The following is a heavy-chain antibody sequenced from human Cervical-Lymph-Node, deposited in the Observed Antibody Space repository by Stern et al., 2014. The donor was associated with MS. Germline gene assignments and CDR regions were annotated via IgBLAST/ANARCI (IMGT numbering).Heavy chain of an antibody. CDR2: IYPGDSDP. V-gene: IGHV5-51*01. D-gene: IGHD2-8*02. CDR3: ARHTNPFNTYWYFDS. Sequence: EVQLVQSGAEVKKPGQSLKISCTGSGYDFANHWIGWVRQMPGKGLESMGVIYPGDSDPTYSPSFQGQVTISADTSARTAYLQWSSLKASDTAMYFCARHTNPFNTYWYFDSWGQGTLVVVSS. CDR1: GYDFANHW. J-gene: IGHJ4*02.